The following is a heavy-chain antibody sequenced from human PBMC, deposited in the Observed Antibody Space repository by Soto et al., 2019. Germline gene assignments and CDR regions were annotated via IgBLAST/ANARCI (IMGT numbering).Heavy chain of an antibody. CDR2: ISGNGGRT. D-gene: IGHD4-17*01. V-gene: IGHV3-23*01. CDR1: GFTFSSFP. CDR3: AKDDHGEYWGCAMDV. Sequence: GGSLRLSCAASGFTFSSFPMTWVRQAPGKGLEWVSAISGNGGRTYYADSVKGRFTVSRDNSKSTLFLQMNSLGAEDTAIYYCAKDDHGEYWGCAMDVWGQGTTVTVSS. J-gene: IGHJ6*02.